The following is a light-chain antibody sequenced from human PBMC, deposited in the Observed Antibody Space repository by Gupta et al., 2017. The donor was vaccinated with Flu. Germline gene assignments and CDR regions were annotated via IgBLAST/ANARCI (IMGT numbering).Light chain of an antibody. CDR2: AAS. Sequence: QNPGKAPKRLIYAASNLETGVPSRFSGSGSGRDFTLTISSLQPEDTATYCCQQYYYLRPVTFGPGTKVEIK. CDR3: QQYYYLRPVT. J-gene: IGKJ3*01. V-gene: IGKV1-33*01.